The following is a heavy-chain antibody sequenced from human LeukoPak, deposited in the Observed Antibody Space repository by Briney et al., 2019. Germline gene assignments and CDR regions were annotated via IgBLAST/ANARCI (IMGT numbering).Heavy chain of an antibody. J-gene: IGHJ6*02. D-gene: IGHD6-13*01. CDR2: ISGSGGST. CDR1: GFTFSSYA. CDR3: AREAYSSSWSYYYYGMDV. Sequence: GGSLRLSCAASGFTFSSYAMSWVRQAPGKGLEWVSAISGSGGSTYYADSVKGRFTISRDNSKNTLYLQMNSLRAEDTAVYYCAREAYSSSWSYYYYGMDVWGQGTTVTVSS. V-gene: IGHV3-23*01.